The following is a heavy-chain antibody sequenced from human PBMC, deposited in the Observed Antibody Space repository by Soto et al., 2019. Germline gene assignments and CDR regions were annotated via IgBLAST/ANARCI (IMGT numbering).Heavy chain of an antibody. CDR2: ISGSGGST. Sequence: PGGSLRLSCTASGFTFSSYAMNWVRQAPGKGLEWVSAISGSGGSTYYADSVKGRFTISRDNSKNTLYLQMNNLRAEDTAVYYCAKDIVVVPAAHDAFDIWGQGTVVTVSS. D-gene: IGHD2-2*01. J-gene: IGHJ3*02. CDR3: AKDIVVVPAAHDAFDI. CDR1: GFTFSSYA. V-gene: IGHV3-23*01.